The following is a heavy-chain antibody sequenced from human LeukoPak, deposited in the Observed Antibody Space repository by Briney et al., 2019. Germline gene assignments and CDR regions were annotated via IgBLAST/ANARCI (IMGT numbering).Heavy chain of an antibody. D-gene: IGHD6-19*01. CDR1: GGSFSGYY. CDR2: INHSGST. CDR3: ARAGGSSGWYRRAYNWFDP. J-gene: IGHJ5*02. Sequence: SETLSLTCAVYGGSFSGYYWSWIRQPPGKGLAWIGEINHSGSTNYNPSLKSRVTISVDTSKNQFSLKLSSVTAADTAVYYCARAGGSSGWYRRAYNWFDPWGQGTLVTVSS. V-gene: IGHV4-34*01.